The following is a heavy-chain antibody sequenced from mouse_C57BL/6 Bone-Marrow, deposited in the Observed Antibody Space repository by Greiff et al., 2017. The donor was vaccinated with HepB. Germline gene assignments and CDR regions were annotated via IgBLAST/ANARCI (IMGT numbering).Heavy chain of an antibody. CDR3: TRDRYDGYYSWYFDV. J-gene: IGHJ1*03. CDR2: ISSGGDYI. CDR1: GFTFSSYA. Sequence: EVKLMESGEGLVKPGGSLKLSCAASGFTFSSYAMSWVRQTPEKRLEWVAYISSGGDYIYYADTVKGRFTISRDNARNTLYLQMSSLKSEDTAMYYCTRDRYDGYYSWYFDVWGTGTTVTVSS. V-gene: IGHV5-9-1*02. D-gene: IGHD2-3*01.